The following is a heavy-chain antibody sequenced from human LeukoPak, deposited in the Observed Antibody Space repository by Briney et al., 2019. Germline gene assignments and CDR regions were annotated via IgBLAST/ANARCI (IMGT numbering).Heavy chain of an antibody. J-gene: IGHJ4*02. Sequence: GGSLRLSCAASGFTFSSYTMNWVRQAPGKGLEWVSSISSSSSYIYYADSVKGRFTISRDNAKNSLYLQMNSLRAEDTAVYYCVRDNPRCCGVVPANIDDYWGQGTLVTVSS. CDR1: GFTFSSYT. D-gene: IGHD2-15*01. CDR2: ISSSSSYI. V-gene: IGHV3-21*01. CDR3: VRDNPRCCGVVPANIDDY.